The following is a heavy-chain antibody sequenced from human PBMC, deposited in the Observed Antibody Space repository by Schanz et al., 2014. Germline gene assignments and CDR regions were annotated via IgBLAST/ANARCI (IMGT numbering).Heavy chain of an antibody. D-gene: IGHD3-22*01. J-gene: IGHJ5*02. Sequence: QVQLVQSGAEVKKPGASVKVSCKASGYTFSDYYIHWVRQAPGQGLEWMGWINPNTGGTNFAQKFQGWVTMTRDTSISTAYMELSRLKSDDTAVYYCAREVGLYDRGWFDPWGQGTLVTVSS. CDR2: INPNTGGT. V-gene: IGHV1-2*04. CDR3: AREVGLYDRGWFDP. CDR1: GYTFSDYY.